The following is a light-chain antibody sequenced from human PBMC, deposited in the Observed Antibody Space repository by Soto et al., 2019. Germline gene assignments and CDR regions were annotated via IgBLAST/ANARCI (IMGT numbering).Light chain of an antibody. CDR3: QSYDRTFILV. CDR2: ADN. V-gene: IGLV6-57*02. CDR1: SGSIASNY. Sequence: NLILTQPHSVSESPGKTVTISCTGSSGSIASNYVNWYQQRPGSAPTAVIYADNQLPSAVPERLSGSIHSSTISASLTISVLKTEDVADYYCQSYDRTFILVSGTVSKVPV. J-gene: IGLJ1*01.